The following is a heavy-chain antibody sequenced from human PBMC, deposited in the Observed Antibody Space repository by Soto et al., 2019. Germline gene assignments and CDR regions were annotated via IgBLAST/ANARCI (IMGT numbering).Heavy chain of an antibody. Sequence: GESLSLSCAVSGFTFSSYAMSWVRQAPGKGLEWVGAISGSGGSTYYADSMKGRFTISRDNSKNKLFLQMNTVRAEDTAVYYCAKNRGPCRYIGDDLGYWGQGTLVTVSS. CDR3: AKNRGPCRYIGDDLGY. D-gene: IGHD5-12*01. V-gene: IGHV3-23*01. CDR2: ISGSGGST. CDR1: GFTFSSYA. J-gene: IGHJ4*02.